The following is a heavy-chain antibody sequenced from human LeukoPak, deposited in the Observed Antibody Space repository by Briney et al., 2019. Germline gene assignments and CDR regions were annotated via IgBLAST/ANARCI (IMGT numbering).Heavy chain of an antibody. J-gene: IGHJ6*02. D-gene: IGHD2-2*01. CDR1: GGPFSSYA. CDR2: IIPILGLS. Sequence: PVKVSCKASGGPFSSYAINWVRQAPGQGLEWVGRIIPILGLSYTAQKFQGRITITADTSTSTAYMEVSSLTSEDTAIYYCAKKMVPAAYYGLDVWGQGTTVTVSS. CDR3: AKKMVPAAYYGLDV. V-gene: IGHV1-69*04.